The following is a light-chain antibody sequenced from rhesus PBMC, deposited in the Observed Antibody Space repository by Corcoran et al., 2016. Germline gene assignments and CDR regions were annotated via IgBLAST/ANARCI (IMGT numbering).Light chain of an antibody. V-gene: IGKV1-32*05. CDR3: QQYNSAPYS. J-gene: IGKJ2*01. CDR1: QGIRSY. CDR2: NAN. Sequence: DIQMTQSPSSLSASVGDRVTITCRASQGIRSYLNWYQQKAGNAPKLLIYNANRLDSGVPSRLSDSGSGTEFTLTISSLQPEEFATYYCQQYNSAPYSFGQGTKVDIK.